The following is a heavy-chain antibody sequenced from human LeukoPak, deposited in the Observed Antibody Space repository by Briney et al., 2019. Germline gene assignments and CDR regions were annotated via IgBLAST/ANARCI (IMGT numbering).Heavy chain of an antibody. V-gene: IGHV4-59*01. CDR3: ARWWYSSSSKKYMDV. CDR1: GGSISSYY. D-gene: IGHD6-13*01. J-gene: IGHJ6*03. CDR2: IYYSGST. Sequence: SETLSLTCTVSGGSISSYYWSWIRQPPGKGLEWIGYIYYSGSTNYNPSLKSRVTISVDTSKNQFSLKLSSVTAADTAVYYCARWWYSSSSKKYMDVWGKGTTVTVSS.